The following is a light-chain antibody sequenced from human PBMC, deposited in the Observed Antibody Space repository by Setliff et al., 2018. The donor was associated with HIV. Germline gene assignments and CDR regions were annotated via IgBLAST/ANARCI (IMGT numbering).Light chain of an antibody. Sequence: ALTQPASVSGSPGQSITISCTGTSSDIDGYNYVSWYRQHPGKAPKLMIYDVSNRPSGVSIRFSASKSGSTASLTISGLQPEDEADYYCSSYTGSGTYVFGTGTKVTVL. J-gene: IGLJ1*01. CDR3: SSYTGSGTYV. CDR1: SSDIDGYNY. CDR2: DVS. V-gene: IGLV2-14*03.